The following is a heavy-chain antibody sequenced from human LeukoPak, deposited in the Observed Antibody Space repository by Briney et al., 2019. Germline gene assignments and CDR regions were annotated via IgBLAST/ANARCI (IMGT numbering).Heavy chain of an antibody. CDR3: ARVRSGYSHENYFDY. J-gene: IGHJ4*02. CDR1: GSTFSNYE. D-gene: IGHD5-18*01. CDR2: ISGSGSTI. Sequence: PGGSLRLSCAASGSTFSNYEMNWVRQAPGKGLEWVSYISGSGSTIYYADSVKGRFTISGDNAKDSLYLQMNSLRAEDTAVYYCARVRSGYSHENYFDYWGQGILVTVSS. V-gene: IGHV3-48*03.